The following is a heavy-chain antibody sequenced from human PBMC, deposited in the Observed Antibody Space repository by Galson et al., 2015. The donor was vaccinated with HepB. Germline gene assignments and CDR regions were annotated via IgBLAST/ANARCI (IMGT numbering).Heavy chain of an antibody. Sequence: SLRLSCAASGFTFDDYTMHWVRQAPGKGLEWVSLISWDGGSTYYADSVKGRFTISRDNSKNSLYLQMNSLRTEDTALYYCAKDRRRGYSYGNYYYYGMDVWGQGTTVTVSS. CDR2: ISWDGGST. J-gene: IGHJ6*02. CDR3: AKDRRRGYSYGNYYYYGMDV. D-gene: IGHD5-18*01. V-gene: IGHV3-43*01. CDR1: GFTFDDYT.